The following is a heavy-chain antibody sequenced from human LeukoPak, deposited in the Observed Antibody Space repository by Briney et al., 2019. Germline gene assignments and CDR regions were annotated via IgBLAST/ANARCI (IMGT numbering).Heavy chain of an antibody. CDR3: ASEMAPDQLLWVYYSTDV. V-gene: IGHV3-48*01. Sequence: GGSLRLSCAASGVTFISYSVNWVRQAPGKGLEWVSYISSSSSTIYYADSVKGRFTISRDNAKNSLYLQMNSLRGEGTAVYYCASEMAPDQLLWVYYSTDVWGKGTTVTVSS. D-gene: IGHD2-2*01. CDR1: GVTFISYS. CDR2: ISSSSSTI. J-gene: IGHJ6*03.